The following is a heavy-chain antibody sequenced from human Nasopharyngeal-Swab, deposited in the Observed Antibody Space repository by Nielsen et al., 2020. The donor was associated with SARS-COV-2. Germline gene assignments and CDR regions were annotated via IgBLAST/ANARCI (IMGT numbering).Heavy chain of an antibody. CDR3: ARDWSSGSGISYYYYGMDV. J-gene: IGHJ6*02. D-gene: IGHD3-10*01. V-gene: IGHV3-7*01. CDR1: GFNFSTYW. CDR2: IKQDGSEK. Sequence: GGSLRLSCAASGFNFSTYWMSWVRQAPGKGLEWVANIKQDGSEKYFIDSVKGRFTISRDNAKNSLYLQMNSLRAEDTAVYYCARDWSSGSGISYYYYGMDVWGQGTTVTVSS.